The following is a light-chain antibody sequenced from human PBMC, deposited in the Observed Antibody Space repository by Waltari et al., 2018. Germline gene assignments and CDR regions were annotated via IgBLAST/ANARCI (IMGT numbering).Light chain of an antibody. V-gene: IGKV2-30*02. CDR3: MQGTHWPWT. Sequence: DVVMTQSPLSLPVTLGQPASISCRSSQSLVHSDGNTYLNWFQQGPGQSPRRLFYRVSNRDSGFPDRFSGRGSGTDFTLKISRVEAEDVGVYYCMQGTHWPWTFGQGTKVEIK. CDR1: QSLVHSDGNTY. J-gene: IGKJ1*01. CDR2: RVS.